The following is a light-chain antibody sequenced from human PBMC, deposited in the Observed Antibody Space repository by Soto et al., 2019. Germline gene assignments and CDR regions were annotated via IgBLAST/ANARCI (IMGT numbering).Light chain of an antibody. CDR3: QHYQSGHPIT. J-gene: IGKJ5*01. V-gene: IGKV3-20*01. Sequence: ELVMTQSPGTVSVSPVARVTLSCRASQSVNSRLVWYQRKPGQTPRLLIYGASNRASGIPDRFTGSGSETSFTLTIRRLEPEDFALYYCQHYQSGHPITVGKGKRLEIK. CDR2: GAS. CDR1: QSVNSR.